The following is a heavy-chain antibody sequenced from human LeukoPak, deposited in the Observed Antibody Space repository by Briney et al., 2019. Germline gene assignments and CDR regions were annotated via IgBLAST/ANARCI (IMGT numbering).Heavy chain of an antibody. CDR2: IWYDGGNK. CDR1: GFTFSSYG. Sequence: GGSLRLSCAASGFTFSSYGMHWVRQAPGKGLEWVAVIWYDGGNKYYADSVKGRFTISRDNSKNTLYLQMNSLRAEDTAVYYCAKDRHVAVAVPKYYFDYWGQGTLVTVSS. J-gene: IGHJ4*02. D-gene: IGHD6-19*01. V-gene: IGHV3-33*06. CDR3: AKDRHVAVAVPKYYFDY.